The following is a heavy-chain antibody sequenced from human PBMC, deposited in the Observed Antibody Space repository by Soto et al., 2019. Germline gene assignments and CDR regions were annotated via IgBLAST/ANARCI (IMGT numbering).Heavy chain of an antibody. V-gene: IGHV1-69*01. D-gene: IGHD6-19*01. Sequence: QVQLVQSGAEVKKPGSSVKVSCKASGGTFSSYAISWVRQAPGQGLEWMGGIIPIFGTANYAQKFQGRVKITADESTSTAYMALSSLRSEDTAVYYCARGNLAVAGTEWFDPWGQGTLVTVSS. CDR1: GGTFSSYA. J-gene: IGHJ5*02. CDR2: IIPIFGTA. CDR3: ARGNLAVAGTEWFDP.